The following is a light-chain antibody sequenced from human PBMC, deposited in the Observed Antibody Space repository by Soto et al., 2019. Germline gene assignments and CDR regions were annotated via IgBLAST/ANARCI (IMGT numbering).Light chain of an antibody. CDR1: SGDIGGYNY. CDR2: DVS. CDR3: SSYRRSSTLV. J-gene: IGLJ2*01. Sequence: QSALTQPASVSGSPGQSITISCTGTSGDIGGYNYVSWYQQHPGKAPKLIIYDVSHRPSGVSNRFSGSKSGNTASLTISGLQTEDEADYYCSSYRRSSTLVFGGGTKLTVL. V-gene: IGLV2-14*01.